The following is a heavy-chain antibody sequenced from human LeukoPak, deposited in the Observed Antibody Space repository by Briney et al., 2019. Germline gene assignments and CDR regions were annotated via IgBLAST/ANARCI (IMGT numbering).Heavy chain of an antibody. CDR1: GGSISSGGYY. CDR3: ARDQEYSSSWYHGAFDI. D-gene: IGHD6-13*01. Sequence: SETLSLTCTVSGGSISSGGYYWSWIRQHPGKGLEWIGYIYYSGGTYCNPSLKSRVTISVDTSKNQLSLELSSVTAADTAVYYCARDQEYSSSWYHGAFDIWGQGTMVTVSS. J-gene: IGHJ3*02. V-gene: IGHV4-31*03. CDR2: IYYSGGT.